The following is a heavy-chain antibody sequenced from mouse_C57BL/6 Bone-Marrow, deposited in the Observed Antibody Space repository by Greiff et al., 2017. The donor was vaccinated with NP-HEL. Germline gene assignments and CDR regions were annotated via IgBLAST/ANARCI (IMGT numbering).Heavy chain of an antibody. J-gene: IGHJ4*01. CDR3: ARSSYYYGSSYEMDY. Sequence: QVQLKQSGPELVKPGASVKISCKASGYTFTDYYINWVKQRPGQGLEWIGWIFPGSGSTYYNEKFKGKATLTVDKSSSTAYMLLSSLTSEDSAVYFCARSSYYYGSSYEMDYWGQGTSVTVSS. V-gene: IGHV1-75*01. D-gene: IGHD1-1*01. CDR1: GYTFTDYY. CDR2: IFPGSGST.